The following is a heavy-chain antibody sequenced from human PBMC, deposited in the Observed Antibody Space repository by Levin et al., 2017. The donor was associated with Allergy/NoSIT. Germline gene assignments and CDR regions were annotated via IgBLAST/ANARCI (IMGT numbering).Heavy chain of an antibody. D-gene: IGHD4-23*01. Sequence: QPGGSLRLSCAASGFTFSHYAMSWVRQAPGKGLEWVSNISGSGGNTYYADSVKGRFTISRDNAKNTLYLLMNSLRAEDTAVYYCATASQGGGNIRDYYYYYGMDVWGQGTTITVSS. V-gene: IGHV3-23*01. CDR1: GFTFSHYA. J-gene: IGHJ6*02. CDR3: ATASQGGGNIRDYYYYYGMDV. CDR2: ISGSGGNT.